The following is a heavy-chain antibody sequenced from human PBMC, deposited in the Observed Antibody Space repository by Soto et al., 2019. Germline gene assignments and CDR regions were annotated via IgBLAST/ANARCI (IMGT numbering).Heavy chain of an antibody. J-gene: IGHJ4*01. Sequence: GGSLSFSFAAPDLPLVGSGWSWVGRVQGRGREWLAAIKWDASGKKYVDSVKGRFTMSRDNAKNSLYLQMDSLRAEDTAVYYCARDSGYGSGTSVNHYLDYWGHGTLVTVSS. CDR3: ARDSGYGSGTSVNHYLDY. D-gene: IGHD3-10*01. V-gene: IGHV3-7*01. CDR2: IKWDASGK. CDR1: DLPLVGSG.